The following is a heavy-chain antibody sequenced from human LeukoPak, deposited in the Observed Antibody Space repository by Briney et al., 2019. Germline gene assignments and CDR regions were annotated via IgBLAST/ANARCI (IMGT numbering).Heavy chain of an antibody. V-gene: IGHV1-46*01. D-gene: IGHD3-3*01. CDR1: GYTFTSYY. CDR2: INPSGGST. Sequence: GASVKVSCKASGYTFTSYYMHWVRQAPGQGLEWMGIINPSGGSTSYAQKLQGRVTMTRDTSTSTVYMELSSLRSEDTAVYYCARDGAIRWYDFWSGLPPGTGIDPWGQGTLVTVSS. J-gene: IGHJ5*02. CDR3: ARDGAIRWYDFWSGLPPGTGIDP.